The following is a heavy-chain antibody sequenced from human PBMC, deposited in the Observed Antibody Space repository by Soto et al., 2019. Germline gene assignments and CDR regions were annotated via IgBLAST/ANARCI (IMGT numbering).Heavy chain of an antibody. CDR1: GFSLSTNGVA. V-gene: IGHV2-5*02. D-gene: IGHD3-16*02. J-gene: IGHJ4*02. CDR2: IYWDDDK. CDR3: AHRLRYTNFDY. Sequence: QITLKESGPTLVKPTQTLTLTCTFSGFSLSTNGVAVGWIRQPPGKALEWLALIYWDDDKRYRSSLKSRLTXTXXTSKNQVVLTMTNMDPVDTATYYCAHRLRYTNFDYWGQGTLVTVSS.